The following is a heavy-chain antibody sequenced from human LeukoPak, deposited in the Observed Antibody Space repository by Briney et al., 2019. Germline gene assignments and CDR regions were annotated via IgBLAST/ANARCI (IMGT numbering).Heavy chain of an antibody. V-gene: IGHV3-66*01. CDR1: GFTVSSNY. Sequence: GGSLRLSCAASGFTVSSNYMSWVRQAPGKGLEWVSVIYSGGSTYYADSVKGRFTISRDNSKNTLYLQMNSLRAEDTAVYYCARAGGGLVSQLDYWGQGTLVTVSS. D-gene: IGHD2-8*02. J-gene: IGHJ4*02. CDR2: IYSGGST. CDR3: ARAGGGLVSQLDY.